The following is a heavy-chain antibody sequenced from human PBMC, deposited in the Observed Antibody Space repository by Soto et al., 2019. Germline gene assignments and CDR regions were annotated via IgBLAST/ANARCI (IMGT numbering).Heavy chain of an antibody. CDR3: ARGGGSGAFDI. D-gene: IGHD3-16*01. CDR2: ISGSGGST. J-gene: IGHJ3*02. V-gene: IGHV3-23*01. Sequence: GSLRLSCAASGFTFGSYGMTWVRQAPGKGLEWVSVISGSGGSTYYVDSVKGRFTISRDNSKNTLYLQMNTLRAEDTAIHYCARGGGSGAFDIWGQGTMVTVSS. CDR1: GFTFGSYG.